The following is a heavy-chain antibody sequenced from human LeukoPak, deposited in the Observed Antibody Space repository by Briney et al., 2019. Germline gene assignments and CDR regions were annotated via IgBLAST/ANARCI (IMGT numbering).Heavy chain of an antibody. CDR2: IYTSGST. D-gene: IGHD2-21*02. CDR3: ARDLVTPPAECYFDL. CDR1: GGSISSGSYY. Sequence: SETLSLTCTVSGGSISSGSYYWSWIRQPAGRGLEWIGRIYTSGSTNYNPSLKSRVTISLDTSKNHFSLKLSSVTAADTAVYYCARDLVTPPAECYFDLWGRGTLVTVSS. V-gene: IGHV4-61*02. J-gene: IGHJ2*01.